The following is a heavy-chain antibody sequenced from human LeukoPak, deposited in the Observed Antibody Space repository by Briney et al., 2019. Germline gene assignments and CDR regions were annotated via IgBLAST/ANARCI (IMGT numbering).Heavy chain of an antibody. CDR2: INPNSGGT. V-gene: IGHV1-2*06. D-gene: IGHD5-18*01. CDR3: ATIQLWQHGGVDY. J-gene: IGHJ4*02. CDR1: GYTFTGYY. Sequence: ASVKVSCKASGYTFTGYYMHWVRQAPGQGLEWMGRINPNSGGTNYAQKFQGRVTMTRDTSISTAYMELSRLRSDDTAVYYCATIQLWQHGGVDYWGQGTLATVSS.